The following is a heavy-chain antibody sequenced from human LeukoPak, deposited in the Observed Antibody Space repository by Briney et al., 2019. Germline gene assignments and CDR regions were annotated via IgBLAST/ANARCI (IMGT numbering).Heavy chain of an antibody. CDR2: IYTSGST. CDR1: GGSISSGSYY. CDR3: ARGVSGNAEYFQH. J-gene: IGHJ1*01. Sequence: SETLSLTCTVSGGSISSGSYYWSWIRQPAGKGLEWIGRIYTSGSTNYNPSLKSRVTISLDTSKNQFSLKLSSVTAADTAVYYCARGVSGNAEYFQHRGQGTLVTVSS. V-gene: IGHV4-61*02. D-gene: IGHD3-10*01.